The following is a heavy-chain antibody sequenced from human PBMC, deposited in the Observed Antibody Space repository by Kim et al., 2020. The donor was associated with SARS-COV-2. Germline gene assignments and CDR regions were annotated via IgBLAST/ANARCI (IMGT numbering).Heavy chain of an antibody. Sequence: SVKVSCKASGGTFSSYAISWVRQAPGQGLEWMGGIIPIFGTANYAQKFQGRVTITADESTSTAYMELSSLRSEDTAVYYCARAGYYYDSSGYYSDPVWYFDLWGRGTLVTVSS. J-gene: IGHJ2*01. CDR1: GGTFSSYA. CDR2: IIPIFGTA. D-gene: IGHD3-22*01. CDR3: ARAGYYYDSSGYYSDPVWYFDL. V-gene: IGHV1-69*13.